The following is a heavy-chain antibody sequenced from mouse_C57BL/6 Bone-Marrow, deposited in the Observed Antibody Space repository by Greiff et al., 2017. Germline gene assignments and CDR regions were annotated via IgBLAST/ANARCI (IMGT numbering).Heavy chain of an antibody. J-gene: IGHJ3*01. CDR1: GSTFTSYW. CDR2: IDPSDSYT. D-gene: IGHD2-12*01. CDR3: ARDLIRRSY. Sequence: QVQLQQPGAELVKPGASVKLSCKASGSTFTSYWMQWVKQRPGQGLEWIGEIDPSDSYTNYNQKFKGKATLTVDTSSSTAYMQLSSLTSEDSAVYYCARDLIRRSYWGQGTLVTVSA. V-gene: IGHV1-50*01.